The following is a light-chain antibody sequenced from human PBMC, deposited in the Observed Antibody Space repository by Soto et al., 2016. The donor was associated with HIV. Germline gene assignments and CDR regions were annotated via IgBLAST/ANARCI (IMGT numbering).Light chain of an antibody. Sequence: SYMLTQPPSVSVAPGETATITCGGNNIRSKTVHWYQQKTGPAPVLIVYNDNDRPSGIPERLSGSNSGDTATLTIRGVEVGDEADYYCQVWDSSGDHVVFGGGTKLTVL. V-gene: IGLV3-21*02. J-gene: IGLJ2*01. CDR1: NIRSKT. CDR2: NDN. CDR3: QVWDSSGDHVV.